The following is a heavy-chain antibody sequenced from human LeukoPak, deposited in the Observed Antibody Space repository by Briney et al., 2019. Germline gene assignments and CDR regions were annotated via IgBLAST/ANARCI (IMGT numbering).Heavy chain of an antibody. CDR1: GFTFGDYA. CDR2: IRSKAYGGTT. CDR3: TREAITMVRGVISQNEIDY. V-gene: IGHV3-49*03. J-gene: IGHJ4*02. Sequence: GGSLRLSCTASGFTFGDYAMSWFRQAPGKGLEWVGFIRSKAYGGTTEYAASVKGRFTISRDDSKSIAYLQMNSLKTEDTAVYYCTREAITMVRGVISQNEIDYWGQGTLVTVSS. D-gene: IGHD3-10*01.